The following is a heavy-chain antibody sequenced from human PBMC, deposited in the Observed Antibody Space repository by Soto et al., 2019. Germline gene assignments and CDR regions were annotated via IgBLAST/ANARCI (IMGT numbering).Heavy chain of an antibody. V-gene: IGHV3-11*01. CDR1: GFTFSDYY. CDR3: ATGDYGDLDAFDI. CDR2: ISSSGSTI. Sequence: GGSLRLSCAASGFTFSDYYMGWIRQAPGKGLEWVSYISSSGSTIYYADSVKGRFTISRDNAKNSLYLQMNSLRAEDTAVYYCATGDYGDLDAFDIWGQGTMVTVSS. J-gene: IGHJ3*02. D-gene: IGHD4-17*01.